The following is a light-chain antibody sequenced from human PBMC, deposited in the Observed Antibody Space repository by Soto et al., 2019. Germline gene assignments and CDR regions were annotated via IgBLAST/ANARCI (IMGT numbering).Light chain of an antibody. J-gene: IGLJ1*01. CDR1: SSNIGMNT. Sequence: QSVLTQPPSVSGTPGQRVTLSCSGSSSNIGMNTVNWYQQLPGTAPKVLIHNNNQRPSGVPDRFSGSTSGTSASLAISGLQSEDEAAYYCGAWDGSLKGYVFGTGTKVTVL. CDR2: NNN. CDR3: GAWDGSLKGYV. V-gene: IGLV1-44*01.